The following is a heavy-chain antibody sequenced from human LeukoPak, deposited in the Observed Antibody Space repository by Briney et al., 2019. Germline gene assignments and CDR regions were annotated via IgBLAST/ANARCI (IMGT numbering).Heavy chain of an antibody. V-gene: IGHV3-49*04. CDR1: GFTFGDYA. J-gene: IGHJ4*02. CDR3: TRDHSSSWYN. Sequence: GGSLRLSCTASGFTFGDYAMSWVRQAPGKGLEWVGFIRGKAYGGTTEYAASVKGRFTISRDDSKSIAYLQMNSLKTEDTAVYYCTRDHSSSWYNWGQGTLVTVSS. D-gene: IGHD6-13*01. CDR2: IRGKAYGGTT.